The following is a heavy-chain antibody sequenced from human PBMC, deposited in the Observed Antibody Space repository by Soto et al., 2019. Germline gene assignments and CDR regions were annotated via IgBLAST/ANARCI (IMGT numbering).Heavy chain of an antibody. CDR1: GYTFTNYG. V-gene: IGHV1-18*01. CDR3: ARVIPGAEAWFGP. D-gene: IGHD2-2*01. CDR2: ISAYTDNP. Sequence: QVQLVQSGGEVKKPGASVKVSCKAYGYTFTNYGVTWVRQAPGQGLEWMGWISAYTDNPNYAQKFQGRVTMTIDTSTTTAYMDLRSLTSDDTAVYYCARVIPGAEAWFGPWGQGTLVTVSS. J-gene: IGHJ5*02.